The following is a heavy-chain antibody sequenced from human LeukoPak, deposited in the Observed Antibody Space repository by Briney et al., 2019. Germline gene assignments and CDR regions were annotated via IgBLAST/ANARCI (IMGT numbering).Heavy chain of an antibody. Sequence: SETLSLTCTVSGGFITNYYWSWNRQPPGKGLELIGYIYYTGSTNYNPSLRSRVAMSVDTSKNQLSLKLNSVTAADTAVYYCARDPLTFYFDYWGQGILVTVS. CDR1: GGFITNYY. V-gene: IGHV4-59*01. CDR3: ARDPLTFYFDY. CDR2: IYYTGST. D-gene: IGHD3-9*01. J-gene: IGHJ4*02.